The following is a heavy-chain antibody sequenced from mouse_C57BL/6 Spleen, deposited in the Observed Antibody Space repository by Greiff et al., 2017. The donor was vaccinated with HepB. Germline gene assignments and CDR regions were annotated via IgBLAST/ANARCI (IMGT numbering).Heavy chain of an antibody. CDR2: IYPGDGDT. J-gene: IGHJ4*01. CDR3: ARSGYYGSSSMDY. Sequence: VQLVESGPELVKPGASVKISCKASGYAFSSSWMNWVKQRPGKGLEWIGRIYPGDGDTNYNGKFKGKATLTADKSSSTAYMQLSSLTSEDSAVYFCARSGYYGSSSMDYWGQGTSVTVSS. D-gene: IGHD1-1*01. CDR1: GYAFSSSW. V-gene: IGHV1-82*01.